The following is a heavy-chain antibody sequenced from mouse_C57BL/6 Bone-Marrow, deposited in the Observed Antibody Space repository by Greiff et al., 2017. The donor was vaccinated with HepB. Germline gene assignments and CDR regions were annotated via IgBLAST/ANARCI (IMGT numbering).Heavy chain of an antibody. CDR3: ARHETGTFAY. CDR1: GFTFSSYG. V-gene: IGHV5-6*01. J-gene: IGHJ3*01. Sequence: VQLKESGGDLVKPGGSLKLSCAASGFTFSSYGMSWVRQTPDKRLEWVATISSGGSYTYYPDSVKGRFTISRDNAKKTLYLQMSSLKSEDTAMYYCARHETGTFAYWGQGTLVTVSA. D-gene: IGHD4-1*01. CDR2: ISSGGSYT.